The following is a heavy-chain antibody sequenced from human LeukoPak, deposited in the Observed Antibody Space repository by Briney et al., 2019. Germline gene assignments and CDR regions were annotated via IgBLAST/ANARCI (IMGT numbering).Heavy chain of an antibody. D-gene: IGHD6-19*01. J-gene: IGHJ4*02. V-gene: IGHV1-2*02. CDR3: ARDYWGGPWLVHLHS. Sequence: ASVNVSCKSCVYTFTGYYMDVVGQAPCQGLECVGWINPNSCGTNYSQKFRGRVTMTMDTSISTHYMELSRQKSDDTAGYYRARDYWGGPWLVHLHSWGQGKLVTVSS. CDR1: VYTFTGYY. CDR2: INPNSCGT.